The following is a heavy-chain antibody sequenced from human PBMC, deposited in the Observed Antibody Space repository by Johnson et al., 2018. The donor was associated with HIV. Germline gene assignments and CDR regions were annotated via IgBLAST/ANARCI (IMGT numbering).Heavy chain of an antibody. D-gene: IGHD3-22*01. V-gene: IGHV3-23*04. CDR2: ISGSGGST. CDR1: GFTFSSYA. CDR3: ARAGLTYYYDSSGYYWGAFDI. Sequence: VQLVESGGGLVQPGGSLRLSCAASGFTFSSYAMSWVRQAPGKGLEWVSAISGSGGSTYYADSVKGRFTISRDNSKNTLYLQMNSLRAEDTAVYYCARAGLTYYYDSSGYYWGAFDIWGQGTMVTVSS. J-gene: IGHJ3*02.